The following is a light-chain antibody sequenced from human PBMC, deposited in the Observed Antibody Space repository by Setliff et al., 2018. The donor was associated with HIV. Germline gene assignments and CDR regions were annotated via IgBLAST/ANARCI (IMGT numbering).Light chain of an antibody. CDR1: SSDVGGYNF. CDR3: SSYTGSTTPYV. Sequence: QSALTQPASVSGSPVQSITISCTGTSSDVGGYNFVSWYQQHPGKAPKLMIYEVSNRPSGVSNRFSGFKSGNTASLTISGLQAEDEADYYCSSYTGSTTPYVFGTGTKV. J-gene: IGLJ1*01. V-gene: IGLV2-14*01. CDR2: EVS.